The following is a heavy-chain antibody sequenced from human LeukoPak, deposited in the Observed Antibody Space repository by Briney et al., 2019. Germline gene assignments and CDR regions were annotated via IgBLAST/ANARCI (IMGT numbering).Heavy chain of an antibody. CDR2: IGSSSSPI. Sequence: GGSLRLSCAGSGFTFSAYSMNWVRQAPEKGLEWVSYIGSSSSPIYYADSVKGRFTISRDNAKNSLYLQMDSLRAEDTAVYYCARDQAYSFDYWGQGTLVTVSS. V-gene: IGHV3-48*01. J-gene: IGHJ4*02. CDR3: ARDQAYSFDY. D-gene: IGHD4-11*01. CDR1: GFTFSAYS.